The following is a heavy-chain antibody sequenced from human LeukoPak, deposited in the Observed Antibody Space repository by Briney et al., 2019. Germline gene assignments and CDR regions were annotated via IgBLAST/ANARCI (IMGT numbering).Heavy chain of an antibody. D-gene: IGHD3-10*01. CDR2: INPTGGSS. CDR1: GYTFTSYY. V-gene: IGHV1-46*01. CDR3: ASYGSGNQQDAFDI. J-gene: IGHJ3*02. Sequence: GASVKVSCKASGYTFTSYYMHWVRQAPGQGLEWMGLINPTGGSSGYAQKFQGRVTMTRDMSTSTVYMELSSLRSEDTAVYYCASYGSGNQQDAFDIWGQGTMVTVSS.